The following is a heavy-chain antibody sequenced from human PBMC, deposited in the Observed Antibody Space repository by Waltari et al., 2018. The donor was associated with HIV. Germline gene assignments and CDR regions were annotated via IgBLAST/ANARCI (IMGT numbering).Heavy chain of an antibody. J-gene: IGHJ6*02. V-gene: IGHV3-48*01. CDR2: IISSSSTI. CDR3: ARDRGYSSTHYGMDV. D-gene: IGHD6-13*01. CDR1: GFTFSSYS. Sequence: EVQLVESGGGLVQPGGSLRLSCAVSGFTFSSYSMNWVRQAPGKGLEWVSYIISSSSTIYYADSVKGRFTISRDNAKNSLYLQMNSLRAEDTAVYYCARDRGYSSTHYGMDVWGQGTTVTVSS.